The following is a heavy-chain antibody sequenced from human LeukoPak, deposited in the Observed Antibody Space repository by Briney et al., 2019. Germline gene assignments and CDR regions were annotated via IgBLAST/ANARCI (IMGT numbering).Heavy chain of an antibody. CDR2: IYYSGST. CDR1: GGSVSSSIYY. CDR3: ASRNDILTGYVFDF. V-gene: IGHV4-39*01. D-gene: IGHD3-9*01. Sequence: SETLSLTCAVSGGSVSSSIYYWGWIRQPPGKGLEWIGSIYYSGSTSYNPSLKSRVTISVDTSKNQFSLKLTSVTAADTAVYYCASRNDILTGYVFDFWGQGTLVTVSS. J-gene: IGHJ4*02.